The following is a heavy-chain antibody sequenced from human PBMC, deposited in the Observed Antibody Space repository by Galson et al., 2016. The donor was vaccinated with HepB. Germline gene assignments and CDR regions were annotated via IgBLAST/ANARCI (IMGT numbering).Heavy chain of an antibody. CDR3: VRDPGGNSPFYK. V-gene: IGHV3-21*01. Sequence: FLRLSRAVSGFNFSIYAMNWVRQAPGKGLEWLSSISSRSSHIDHTDYVKDRFTISRDNAKNSLYLQMDSPRVEDTALYHCVRDPGGNSPFYKWGKGTLVTVSS. D-gene: IGHD4-23*01. CDR2: ISSRSSHI. J-gene: IGHJ4*02. CDR1: GFNFSIYA.